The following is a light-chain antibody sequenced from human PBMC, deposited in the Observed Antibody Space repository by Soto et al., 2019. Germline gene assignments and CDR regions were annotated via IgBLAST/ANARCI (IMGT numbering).Light chain of an antibody. J-gene: IGKJ5*01. V-gene: IGKV3-11*01. CDR1: QSVSSY. CDR2: DAS. Sequence: EIVLTQSPATLSLSPGERATLSCRASQSVSSYLAWYQQKPGQAPRLLIYDASNRATGIPARFSGSGSGTDFTLTISSLEPEDFAVYYRQQRSITFGQGTRLEIK. CDR3: QQRSIT.